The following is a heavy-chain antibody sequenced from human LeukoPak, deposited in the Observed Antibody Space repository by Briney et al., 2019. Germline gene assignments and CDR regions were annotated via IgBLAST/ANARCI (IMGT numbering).Heavy chain of an antibody. CDR1: GGSISDHY. CDR2: IDTSGNI. CDR3: ARAAGGDAVYYGSGRRYYSFYMDV. Sequence: SETLSLTCTVSGGSISDHYWSWIRQPGGKGLEWIGRIDTSGNINYNPTLKSLVTMSVDTSKNLFSLEVMSVTAADTAIYYCARAAGGDAVYYGSGRRYYSFYMDVWGKGTTVTISS. V-gene: IGHV4-4*07. D-gene: IGHD3-10*01. J-gene: IGHJ6*03.